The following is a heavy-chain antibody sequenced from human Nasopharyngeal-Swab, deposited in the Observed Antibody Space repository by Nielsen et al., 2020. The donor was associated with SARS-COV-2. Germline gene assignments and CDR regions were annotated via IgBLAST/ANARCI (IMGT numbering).Heavy chain of an antibody. D-gene: IGHD6-19*01. J-gene: IGHJ2*01. CDR3: AKDMGSSGPEYFDL. CDR1: GFTFDDYA. CDR2: ISWSSGSI. V-gene: IGHV3-9*01. Sequence: SLKISCAASGFTFDDYAMHWVRQAPGKGLEWVSGISWSSGSIGYADSVKGRFTISRDNAKNSLYLQMNSLRAEDTALYYCAKDMGSSGPEYFDLWGRGTLVTVSS.